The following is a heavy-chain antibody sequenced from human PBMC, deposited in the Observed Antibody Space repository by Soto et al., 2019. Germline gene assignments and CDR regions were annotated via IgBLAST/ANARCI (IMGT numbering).Heavy chain of an antibody. V-gene: IGHV3-74*01. Sequence: EVHLVESGGGLVQPGGSLRLSCAASGFTFSTYWMHWVRQAPGKGLVWVSRINSDGSSTSYADSVKGRFTISRDNAKNPLYLQMNSLRDEDTAVYYCTRVGYRSGYGFWGQGTLVTVSS. CDR3: TRVGYRSGYGF. J-gene: IGHJ4*02. D-gene: IGHD5-18*01. CDR1: GFTFSTYW. CDR2: INSDGSST.